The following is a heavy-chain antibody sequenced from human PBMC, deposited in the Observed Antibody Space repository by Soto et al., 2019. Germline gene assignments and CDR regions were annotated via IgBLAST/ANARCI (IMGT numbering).Heavy chain of an antibody. CDR3: ARDLPSYDILTGYYRLNDAFDI. J-gene: IGHJ3*02. D-gene: IGHD3-9*01. CDR1: GFTFSSYA. Sequence: GGSLRLSCAASGFTFSSYAMHWVRQASGKGLEWVAVISYDGSNKYYADSVKGRFTISRDNSKNTLYLQMNSLRAEDTAVYYCARDLPSYDILTGYYRLNDAFDIWGQGTMVTVSS. V-gene: IGHV3-30-3*01. CDR2: ISYDGSNK.